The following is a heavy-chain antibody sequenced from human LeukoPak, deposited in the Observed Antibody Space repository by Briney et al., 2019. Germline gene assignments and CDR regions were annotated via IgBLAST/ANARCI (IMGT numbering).Heavy chain of an antibody. V-gene: IGHV3-30*02. CDR1: GLTFSSYG. J-gene: IGHJ5*02. CDR2: IRHDGSNI. CDR3: AKDRRYDFWSGYPNWFDP. D-gene: IGHD3-3*01. Sequence: GGSLRLSCAASGLTFSSYGMHWVRQAPGKGLEWVAFIRHDGSNINYADSVKGRFTISRDNSRNTLYLQMNSLRAEDTAVYYCAKDRRYDFWSGYPNWFDPWGQGTLVTVSS.